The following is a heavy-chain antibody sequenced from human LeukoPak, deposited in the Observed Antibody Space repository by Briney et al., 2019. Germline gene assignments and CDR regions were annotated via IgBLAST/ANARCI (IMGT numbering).Heavy chain of an antibody. CDR2: IWYDGSNK. CDR3: ARVYCSSTSCSYGMDV. Sequence: PGGSLRLSCAASGFTFSSYGMHWVRQAPGKGLERVAVIWYDGSNKYYADSVKGRFTISRDNSKNTLYLQMNSLRAEDTAVYYCARVYCSSTSCSYGMDVWGQGTTVTVSS. CDR1: GFTFSSYG. J-gene: IGHJ6*02. D-gene: IGHD2-2*01. V-gene: IGHV3-33*01.